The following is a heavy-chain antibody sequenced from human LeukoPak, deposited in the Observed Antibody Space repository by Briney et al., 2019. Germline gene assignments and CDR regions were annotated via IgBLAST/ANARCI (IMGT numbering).Heavy chain of an antibody. Sequence: GGSLRLSCAASGFTFSIYAMSWVRQAPGGGLEWGSAISGSGGSTYYADSVKGRFTISRDNSKNTLYPHMNSLRAEDTAVYYCAKIWCLGYSGYDCGGYFDYWGQGTLVTVSS. D-gene: IGHD5-12*01. CDR2: ISGSGGST. CDR1: GFTFSIYA. J-gene: IGHJ4*02. V-gene: IGHV3-23*01. CDR3: AKIWCLGYSGYDCGGYFDY.